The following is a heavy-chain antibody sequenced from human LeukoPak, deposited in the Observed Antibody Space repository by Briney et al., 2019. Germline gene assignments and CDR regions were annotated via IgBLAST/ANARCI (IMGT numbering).Heavy chain of an antibody. CDR1: GGTFSSYA. CDR2: IIPIFGTA. Sequence: GASVKVSCKASGGTFSSYAISWVREAPGQGLEWMGGIIPIFGTANYAQKFQGRVTITADESTSTAYMELSSLRSEDTAVYYCARVGSLRTGYYYYGMDVWGQGTTVTVS. CDR3: ARVGSLRTGYYYYGMDV. J-gene: IGHJ6*02. V-gene: IGHV1-69*13. D-gene: IGHD4-17*01.